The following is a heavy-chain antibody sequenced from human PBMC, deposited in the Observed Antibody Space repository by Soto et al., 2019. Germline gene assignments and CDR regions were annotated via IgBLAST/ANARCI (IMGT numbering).Heavy chain of an antibody. CDR2: INPSGGST. D-gene: IGHD2-15*01. J-gene: IGHJ4*02. Sequence: QVQLVQSGAEVKKPGASVKVSCKASGYTFTSYYMHWVRQAPGQGLEWMGIINPSGGSTSYAQKFQGRVTKTRDTSTSTVYMELSSLRSEDTAVYYCAREALSDCSGGSCYSNYWGQGTLVTVSS. CDR3: AREALSDCSGGSCYSNY. CDR1: GYTFTSYY. V-gene: IGHV1-46*01.